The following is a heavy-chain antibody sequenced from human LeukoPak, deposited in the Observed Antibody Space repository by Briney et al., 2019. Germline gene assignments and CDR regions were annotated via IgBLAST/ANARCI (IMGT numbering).Heavy chain of an antibody. CDR3: AKVDYGDYGAYFDY. Sequence: GGSLRLSCAASGFTFSNYGIHWVRQAPGKGLEWVAFIWYDGSNKYYADSVKGRFTISRDNSKNTLYLQMNSLRAEDTAIYYCAKVDYGDYGAYFDYWGQGTLVTVSS. V-gene: IGHV3-30*02. J-gene: IGHJ4*02. D-gene: IGHD4-17*01. CDR1: GFTFSNYG. CDR2: IWYDGSNK.